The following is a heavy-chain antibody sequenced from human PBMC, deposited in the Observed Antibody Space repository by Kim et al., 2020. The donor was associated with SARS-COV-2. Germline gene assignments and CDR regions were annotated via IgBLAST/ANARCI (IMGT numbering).Heavy chain of an antibody. J-gene: IGHJ4*02. D-gene: IGHD2-15*01. Sequence: GGSLRLSCAASGFTFSSYGMHWVRQAPGKGLEWVAVIWYDGSNKYYADSVKGRFTISRDNSKNTLFLQMNSLRPEDTAVYYCARDFPSMVVAGSTDVWGQGTLVTVSS. CDR1: GFTFSSYG. CDR3: ARDFPSMVVAGSTDV. V-gene: IGHV3-33*01. CDR2: IWYDGSNK.